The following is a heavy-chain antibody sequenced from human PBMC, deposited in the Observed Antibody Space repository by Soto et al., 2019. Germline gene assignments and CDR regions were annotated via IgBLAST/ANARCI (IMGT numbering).Heavy chain of an antibody. Sequence: GSLRLSCAASGFTFSTYWMDWVRQTPGKGLEWVANINQDGSEKNYVDSVKGRFTIYRDNAKNSLYLQMSSLTAEDSALYYCSRSLNSWGQGTLVTVSS. CDR1: GFTFSTYW. J-gene: IGHJ4*02. V-gene: IGHV3-7*01. CDR2: INQDGSEK. CDR3: SRSLNS.